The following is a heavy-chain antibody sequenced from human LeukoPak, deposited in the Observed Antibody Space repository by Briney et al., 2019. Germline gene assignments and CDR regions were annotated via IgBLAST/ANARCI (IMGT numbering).Heavy chain of an antibody. Sequence: GGSLRLSCATSGFTFNNYAMHWVRQAPGKGLEWVAVISYDGSNKYYADSVKGRFTISRDNSKNTLYLQMNSLRAEDTAVYYCAKDIGATDYTPEAFHIWGQGTMVTVSS. J-gene: IGHJ3*02. V-gene: IGHV3-30*04. CDR2: ISYDGSNK. D-gene: IGHD4-11*01. CDR1: GFTFNNYA. CDR3: AKDIGATDYTPEAFHI.